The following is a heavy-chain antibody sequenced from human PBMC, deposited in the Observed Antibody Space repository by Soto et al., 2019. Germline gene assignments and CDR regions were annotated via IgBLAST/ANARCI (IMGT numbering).Heavy chain of an antibody. CDR2: INPSGGST. D-gene: IGHD5-12*01. CDR3: ARESVDIVATTRVSGGMDV. Sequence: QVQLVQSGAEVKKPGASVKVSCKASGYTFTSYYMHWVRQAPGQGLEWMGIINPSGGSTSYAQKFQGRVTMTRDTSTSTVYMELCSLRSEDTAVYYCARESVDIVATTRVSGGMDVWGQGTTVTVSS. CDR1: GYTFTSYY. V-gene: IGHV1-46*01. J-gene: IGHJ6*02.